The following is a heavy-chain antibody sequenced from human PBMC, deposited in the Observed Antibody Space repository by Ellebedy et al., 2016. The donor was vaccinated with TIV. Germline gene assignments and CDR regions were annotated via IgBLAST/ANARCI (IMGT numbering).Heavy chain of an antibody. CDR3: ARHHTVERGAIDY. CDR1: GGSISSPSYY. V-gene: IGHV4-39*01. CDR2: IYYSGST. Sequence: MPSETLSPTCTVSGGSISSPSYYWGWIRQPPGKGLEWIGSIYYSGSTYYYPSLKSRVTMSIDTYKNQFSLKLSSVTAADTAVYYCARHHTVERGAIDYWGQGTLVTVSS. D-gene: IGHD1-1*01. J-gene: IGHJ4*02.